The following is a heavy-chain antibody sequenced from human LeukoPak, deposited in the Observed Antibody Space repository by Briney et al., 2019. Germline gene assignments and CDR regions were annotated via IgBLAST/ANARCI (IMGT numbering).Heavy chain of an antibody. V-gene: IGHV4-31*03. Sequence: ASEILSLTCTVSGGSISSGGYYWSWIRQHPGKGLEWIGYIYYSGSTYYNPSLKSRVTISVDTSKNQFSLKLSSVTAADTAAYYCARDPPHTANYYYYMDVWGKGTTVTVSS. D-gene: IGHD5-18*01. CDR1: GGSISSGGYY. CDR2: IYYSGST. J-gene: IGHJ6*03. CDR3: ARDPPHTANYYYYMDV.